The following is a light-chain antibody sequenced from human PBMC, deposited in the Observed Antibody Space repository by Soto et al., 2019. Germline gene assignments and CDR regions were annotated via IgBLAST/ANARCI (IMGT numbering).Light chain of an antibody. CDR3: SSYTSGSTLLV. V-gene: IGLV2-14*01. J-gene: IGLJ1*01. Sequence: QSVLTQPASVSGSPGQSITISCTGTSSDVGGYNYVSWYQQHPGKAPKLMIYEVSNRPSGVSNRFSGSKSGNTASLTISGLQAEDEADYYCSSYTSGSTLLVFGTGTKVTVL. CDR1: SSDVGGYNY. CDR2: EVS.